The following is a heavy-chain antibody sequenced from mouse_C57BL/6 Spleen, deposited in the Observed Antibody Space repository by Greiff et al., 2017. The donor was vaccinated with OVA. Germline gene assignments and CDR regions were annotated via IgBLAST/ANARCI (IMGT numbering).Heavy chain of an antibody. V-gene: IGHV5-4*01. J-gene: IGHJ4*01. Sequence: EVQRVESGGGLVKPGGSLKLSCAASGFTFSSYAMSWVRQTPEKRLEWVATISDGGRYTYYPDNVKGRFTISRDNAKNNLYLQMSHLKSEDTAMYYCARDDNYYAMDYWGQGTSVTVSS. CDR2: ISDGGRYT. CDR3: ARDDNYYAMDY. CDR1: GFTFSSYA.